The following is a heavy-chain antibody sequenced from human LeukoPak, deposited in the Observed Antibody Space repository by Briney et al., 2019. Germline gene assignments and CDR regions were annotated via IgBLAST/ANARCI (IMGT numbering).Heavy chain of an antibody. CDR1: GFTFSSYA. CDR2: ISGSGDST. V-gene: IGHV3-23*01. CDR3: AKSRVSYWVPEFDY. J-gene: IGHJ4*02. D-gene: IGHD1-26*01. Sequence: GGSLRLSCAASGFTFSSYAMNWVRQAPGKGLEWVSAISGSGDSTDYADSVKGRFPISRDNSKNTLYLQMNSLRAEDTAIYYCAKSRVSYWVPEFDYWGQGTLVTVSS.